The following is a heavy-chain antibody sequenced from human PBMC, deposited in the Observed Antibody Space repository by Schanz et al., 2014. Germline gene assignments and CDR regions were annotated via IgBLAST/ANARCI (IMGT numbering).Heavy chain of an antibody. Sequence: QVQLVQSGAEVKKPGSSVKVSCTASGGTFSSYTISWIRQAPGQGLEWMGRIIPVLAIADYAQKFQGRVTITTDNSKITVYMDVSSLRSDDTAVYYCATAQAGYSSSCGFDYWGQGTLVTVSS. V-gene: IGHV1-69*02. J-gene: IGHJ4*02. CDR2: IIPVLAIA. D-gene: IGHD6-13*01. CDR3: ATAQAGYSSSCGFDY. CDR1: GGTFSSYT.